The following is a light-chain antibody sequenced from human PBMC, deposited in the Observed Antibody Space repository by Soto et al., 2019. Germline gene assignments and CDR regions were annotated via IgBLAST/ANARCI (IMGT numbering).Light chain of an antibody. CDR1: SSDVGGYNY. J-gene: IGLJ1*01. CDR3: SSFTNTYSRYA. CDR2: EVN. Sequence: QSALTQPPSASGSPGQSVAISCTGTSSDVGGYNYVSWYQQHPGKAPKLMIYEVNKRPSGVPDRFSGSKSGNTASLTVSGLQAEDEADYYCSSFTNTYSRYAFGTGTKVTVL. V-gene: IGLV2-8*01.